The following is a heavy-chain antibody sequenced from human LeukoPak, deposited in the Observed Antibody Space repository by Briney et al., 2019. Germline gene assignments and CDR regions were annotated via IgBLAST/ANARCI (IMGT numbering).Heavy chain of an antibody. CDR3: AREVKGLDY. CDR1: GGSISSYY. J-gene: IGHJ4*02. Sequence: PSETLSLTWTVSGGSISSYYWSWIRQPPAKGLEWIGYIYYSGSTNYNPSLKSRVTISVDTSKNQFSLKLSSVTAADTAVYYCAREVKGLDYWGQGTLVTVSS. CDR2: IYYSGST. V-gene: IGHV4-59*01.